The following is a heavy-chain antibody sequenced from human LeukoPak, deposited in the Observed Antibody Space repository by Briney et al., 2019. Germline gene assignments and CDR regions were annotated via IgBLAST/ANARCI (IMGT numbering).Heavy chain of an antibody. Sequence: PSETLSLTCTVSGGSISSSSYYWGCIRQPPGQGLEWIGRMYYRGSTYYNPYLKSRVTISVDTPKNQFSLKLSSVTAADTAVYYCASKEAFYDLLTGYYFTRAFDYWGQGTLVTVSS. V-gene: IGHV4-39*01. D-gene: IGHD3-9*01. CDR1: GGSISSSSYY. J-gene: IGHJ4*02. CDR2: MYYRGST. CDR3: ASKEAFYDLLTGYYFTRAFDY.